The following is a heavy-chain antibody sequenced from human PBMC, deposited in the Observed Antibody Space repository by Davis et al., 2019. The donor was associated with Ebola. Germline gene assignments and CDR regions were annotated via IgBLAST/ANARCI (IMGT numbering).Heavy chain of an antibody. CDR2: ISGSGGLT. CDR1: GFPFSSYA. Sequence: GESLKISCAASGFPFSSYAMSWVRQAPGKGLEWVSGISGSGGLTYYGDSLKGRFSISRDNSKNTLYLQINNLRAEDTAVYYCARDRRFGEPTLADFWGQGTLVTVSS. V-gene: IGHV3-23*01. D-gene: IGHD3-10*01. CDR3: ARDRRFGEPTLADF. J-gene: IGHJ4*02.